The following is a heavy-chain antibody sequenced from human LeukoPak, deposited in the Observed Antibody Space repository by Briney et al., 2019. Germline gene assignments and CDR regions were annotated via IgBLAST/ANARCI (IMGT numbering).Heavy chain of an antibody. Sequence: SETLSLTCSVSGVSMRGYDWSWIRQSPGKGLEWIGYLYYNGSANYNPSLKSRVTISVDTSKNQFSLKLSSVTAADTAVYYCARQSRGIAVAGLDCWGQGTLVTVSS. D-gene: IGHD6-19*01. CDR1: GVSMRGYD. CDR3: ARQSRGIAVAGLDC. J-gene: IGHJ4*02. CDR2: LYYNGSA. V-gene: IGHV4-59*08.